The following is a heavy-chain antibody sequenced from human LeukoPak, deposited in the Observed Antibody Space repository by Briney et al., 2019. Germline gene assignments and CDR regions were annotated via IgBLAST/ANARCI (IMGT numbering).Heavy chain of an antibody. CDR2: IYYSGST. CDR1: GGSISSYY. J-gene: IGHJ4*02. V-gene: IGHV4-59*01. CDR3: ARAQKLGLSDS. D-gene: IGHD7-27*01. Sequence: SETLSLTCTVSGGSISSYYWSWIRQPPGKGLEWIGYIYYSGSTNYNPSLKSRLTISVDTSKNQFSLKLSSVTAADTAVYYCARAQKLGLSDSWGQGTLVTVSS.